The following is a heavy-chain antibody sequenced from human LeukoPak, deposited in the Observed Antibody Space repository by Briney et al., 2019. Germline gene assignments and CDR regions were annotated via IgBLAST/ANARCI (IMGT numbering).Heavy chain of an antibody. Sequence: ASVKVSCKASGYTFTSYDFNWVRQATGQRPEWMGWMSPNSGDTGYAQKFQDRVTMTRNTSIGTAYMELSSLRSDDTAVYYLARGPPNWGYDYWGPGTLVTVSS. CDR3: ARGPPNWGYDY. CDR1: GYTFTSYD. J-gene: IGHJ4*02. CDR2: MSPNSGDT. V-gene: IGHV1-8*01. D-gene: IGHD7-27*01.